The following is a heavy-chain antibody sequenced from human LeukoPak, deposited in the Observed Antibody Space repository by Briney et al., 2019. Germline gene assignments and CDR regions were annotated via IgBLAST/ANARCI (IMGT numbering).Heavy chain of an antibody. D-gene: IGHD5-18*01. CDR3: VRVRGSSYDYYYGMDV. CDR1: GFTFSSYW. Sequence: PGGSLRLSCAASGFTFSSYWMHWVRQAPGKGLVWVSRINRDGNTTRYADSVKGRFTISRDNAKNTLYLQMNSLRAEDTAVYYCVRVRGSSYDYYYGMDVRGQGTTVTVSS. V-gene: IGHV3-74*01. CDR2: INRDGNTT. J-gene: IGHJ6*02.